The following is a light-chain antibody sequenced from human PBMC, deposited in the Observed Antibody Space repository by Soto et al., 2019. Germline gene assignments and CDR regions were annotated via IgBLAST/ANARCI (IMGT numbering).Light chain of an antibody. CDR3: QQRAHWPIT. CDR1: QYITIY. Sequence: EIVFTQAPATLSLSPGERSTLSCRASQYITIYLAWYQQKPGQAPRLLIYDASNRATGIPARFSGSGSGTDFTLTISSLEPDDFAVYYCQQRAHWPITFGQGTRPEIK. J-gene: IGKJ5*01. CDR2: DAS. V-gene: IGKV3-11*01.